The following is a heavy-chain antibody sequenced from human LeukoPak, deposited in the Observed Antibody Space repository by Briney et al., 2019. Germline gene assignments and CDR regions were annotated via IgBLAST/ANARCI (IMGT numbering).Heavy chain of an antibody. CDR3: ATAYYYGSGSYYNDY. CDR1: GFTFTSSA. Sequence: SVKVSCKASGFTFTSSAVQWVRQARGQRLEWIGWIVVGSGNTNYAQKFQERVTITRDMSTSTAYMELSSLRSEDTAVYYCATAYYYGSGSYYNDYWGQGTLVTVSS. D-gene: IGHD3-10*01. J-gene: IGHJ4*02. V-gene: IGHV1-58*01. CDR2: IVVGSGNT.